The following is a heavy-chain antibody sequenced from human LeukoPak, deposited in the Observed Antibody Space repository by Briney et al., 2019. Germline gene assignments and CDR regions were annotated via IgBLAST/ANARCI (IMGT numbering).Heavy chain of an antibody. V-gene: IGHV5-51*01. CDR3: ARPITFGGIIVRFDL. D-gene: IGHD3-16*02. Sequence: GESLKISCKASGYSYTTYWIGWVRQMPGKGLEWMGFIFPGDSNIRYSPSFQGQVTTSADKSITTAYLQWSSLRASDTAMYYCARPITFGGIIVRFDLWGQGTLVTVSS. CDR2: IFPGDSNI. J-gene: IGHJ4*02. CDR1: GYSYTTYW.